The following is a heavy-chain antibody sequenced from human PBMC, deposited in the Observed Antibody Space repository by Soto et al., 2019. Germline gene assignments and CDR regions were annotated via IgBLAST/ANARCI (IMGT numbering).Heavy chain of an antibody. CDR2: IYPGDSDT. D-gene: IGHD2-15*01. CDR1: GYSFTSYW. J-gene: IGHJ4*02. Sequence: GESLKISCNGSGYSFTSYWIGWVRQMPGKGLEWMGIIYPGDSDTRYSPSFQGQVTISADKSISTAYLQWSSLKASDTAMYYCEMIGYCSGGIGYTYFDYWGQGTLVTVSS. CDR3: EMIGYCSGGIGYTYFDY. V-gene: IGHV5-51*01.